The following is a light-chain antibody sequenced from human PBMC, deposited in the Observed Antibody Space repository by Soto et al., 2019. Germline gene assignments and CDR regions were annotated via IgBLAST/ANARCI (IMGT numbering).Light chain of an antibody. J-gene: IGLJ1*01. CDR1: RGDVGGYNY. CDR3: SSYIGSSTTYV. CDR2: VVS. Sequence: QSALTQPASVSGSPGQSITISCTGTRGDVGGYNYVSWYQQHPGKAPKLMIYVVSDRPSGVSDRFSGSKSGNTASLTISGLQAEDEADYYCSSYIGSSTTYVFGTGTKLTVL. V-gene: IGLV2-14*01.